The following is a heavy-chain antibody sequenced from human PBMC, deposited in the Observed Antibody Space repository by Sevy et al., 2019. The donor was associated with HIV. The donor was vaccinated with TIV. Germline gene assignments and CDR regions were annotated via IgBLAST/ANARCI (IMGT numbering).Heavy chain of an antibody. CDR3: TRDQWDHGSGSFYFAS. CDR2: ISGGFNT. D-gene: IGHD3-10*01. V-gene: IGHV3-53*01. CDR1: GFTVSSNS. Sequence: GGSLRLSCAASGFTVSSNSMSWVRQAPGKGLEWVSVISGGFNTYHADSVKGRFTISRDNSENSRYLQMNSLRAEDPAVYYCTRDQWDHGSGSFYFASWGQGTLVTVSS. J-gene: IGHJ4*02.